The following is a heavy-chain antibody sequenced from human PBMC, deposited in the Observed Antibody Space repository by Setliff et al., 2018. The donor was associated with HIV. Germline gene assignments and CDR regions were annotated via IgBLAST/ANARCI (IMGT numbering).Heavy chain of an antibody. Sequence: PGGSLRLSCAASGFTFSNYGMHWVRQAPGKGLEWVAAVWDDGGNKYYADSVKGRFTISRDNSKNTLYLLVHSLRAEDTAVYYCVKGYYYDSSGYRYYFDYWGQGTLVTVSS. V-gene: IGHV3-33*03. CDR2: VWDDGGNK. CDR1: GFTFSNYG. D-gene: IGHD3-22*01. CDR3: VKGYYYDSSGYRYYFDY. J-gene: IGHJ4*02.